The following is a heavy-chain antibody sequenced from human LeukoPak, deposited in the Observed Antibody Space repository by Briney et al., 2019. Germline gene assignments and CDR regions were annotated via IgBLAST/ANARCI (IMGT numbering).Heavy chain of an antibody. D-gene: IGHD6-13*01. Sequence: GGSLRLSCAASGFTFRSYSMNWVRQAPGKGLEWVSSISSSSSYIYYADSVKGRFTISRDNAKNSLYLQMNSLRAEDTAVYYCARDLTAAGTRWFDPWGQGTLVTVPS. J-gene: IGHJ5*02. CDR1: GFTFRSYS. CDR2: ISSSSSYI. V-gene: IGHV3-21*01. CDR3: ARDLTAAGTRWFDP.